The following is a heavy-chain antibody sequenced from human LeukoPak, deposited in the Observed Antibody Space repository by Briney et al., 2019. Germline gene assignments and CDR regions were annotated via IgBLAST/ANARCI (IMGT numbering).Heavy chain of an antibody. J-gene: IGHJ4*02. CDR1: GFTFSSFG. CDR3: ARELPPVVAYYFDY. Sequence: GGSLRLSCAASGFTFSSFGMHWVRQAPGKGLEWVAVIWYDGSNKYYADSVKGRFTISRDNSKNTLYLQMNSLRAEDTAVYYCARELPPVVAYYFDYWGQGTLVTVSS. V-gene: IGHV3-33*01. D-gene: IGHD2-15*01. CDR2: IWYDGSNK.